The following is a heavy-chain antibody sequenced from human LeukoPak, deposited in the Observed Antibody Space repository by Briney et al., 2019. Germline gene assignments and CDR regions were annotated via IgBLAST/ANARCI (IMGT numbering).Heavy chain of an antibody. CDR1: GFTFSSYA. Sequence: QSGGSLRLSCAASGFTFSSYAMSWVRQAPGKGLEWVAVISYDGSNKYYADSVKGRFTISRDNSKNTLYLQMNSLRAEDTAVYYCAKNEQQLGGLDYWGQGTLVTVSS. CDR3: AKNEQQLGGLDY. V-gene: IGHV3-30*18. D-gene: IGHD6-13*01. CDR2: ISYDGSNK. J-gene: IGHJ4*02.